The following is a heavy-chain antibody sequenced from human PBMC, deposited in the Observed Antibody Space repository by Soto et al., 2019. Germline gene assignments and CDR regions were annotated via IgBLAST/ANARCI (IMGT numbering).Heavy chain of an antibody. CDR3: AREEVGATSFDP. Sequence: ASVKVSCKASGYTFTSYYMHWVRQAPGQGLEWMGIINPSGGSTSYAQKFQSRVTMTRDTSTSTVYMELSSLRSEDTAVYYCAREEVGATSFDPWGQGTLVTVSS. CDR2: INPSGGST. CDR1: GYTFTSYY. V-gene: IGHV1-46*01. D-gene: IGHD1-26*01. J-gene: IGHJ5*02.